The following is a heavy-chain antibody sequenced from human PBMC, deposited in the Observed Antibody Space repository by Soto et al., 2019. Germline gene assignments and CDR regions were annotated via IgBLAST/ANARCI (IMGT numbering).Heavy chain of an antibody. V-gene: IGHV3-30*18. D-gene: IGHD2-2*01. CDR3: AKDSTSSEIDY. J-gene: IGHJ4*02. CDR1: GFTFSSYG. Sequence: QVQLLESGGGVVQPGRSLRLSCAASGFTFSSYGMHWVRQAPGKGLEWVAVISYDGSNKYYADSVKGRFTISRDNSKNTLYLQMNSLRAEDTAVYYCAKDSTSSEIDYWGQGTLVTVSS. CDR2: ISYDGSNK.